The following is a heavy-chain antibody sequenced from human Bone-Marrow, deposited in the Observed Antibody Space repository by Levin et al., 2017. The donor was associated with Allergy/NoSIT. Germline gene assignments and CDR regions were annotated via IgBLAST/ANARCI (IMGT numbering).Heavy chain of an antibody. CDR3: ARAHTSGWHTNDY. J-gene: IGHJ4*02. Sequence: SETLSLTCTVSGASLTDSDWWTWLRQAPGKGLEWIGQIFHGGSSNYNPSLRGRVIILIDKSKNEFTLRLTSVTAADTAVYYCARAHTSGWHTNDYWGQGILVTVAS. D-gene: IGHD6-19*01. CDR1: GASLTDSDW. V-gene: IGHV4-4*02. CDR2: IFHGGSS.